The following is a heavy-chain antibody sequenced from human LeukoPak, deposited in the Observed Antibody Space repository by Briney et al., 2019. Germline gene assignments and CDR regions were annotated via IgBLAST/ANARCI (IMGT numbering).Heavy chain of an antibody. V-gene: IGHV1-18*01. CDR3: ARRATSSGYYYSLYYFDY. J-gene: IGHJ4*02. CDR1: GYTFTSYG. CDR2: ISAYNGNT. Sequence: ASVKVSCKASGYTFTSYGISWVRQAPGQGLEWMGWISAYNGNTSYAQKLQGRVTMTTDTSTSTAYMELRSLRSDDTAVYYCARRATSSGYYYSLYYFDYWGQGTLVTVSS. D-gene: IGHD3-22*01.